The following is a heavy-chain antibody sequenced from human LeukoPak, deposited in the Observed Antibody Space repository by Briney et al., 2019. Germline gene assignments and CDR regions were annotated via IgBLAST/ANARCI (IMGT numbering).Heavy chain of an antibody. CDR1: GFTFSSYS. V-gene: IGHV3-21*01. J-gene: IGHJ5*02. CDR2: ISSSSSYI. Sequence: PGGSLRLSCAASGFTFSSYSMNWVRQAPGKGLEWVSSISSSSSYIYYADSVKGRFTISRDSAKNSLYLQMNSLRAEDTAVYYCARDAPKSRAAGGKNWFDPWGQGTLVTVSS. CDR3: ARDAPKSRAAGGKNWFDP. D-gene: IGHD6-13*01.